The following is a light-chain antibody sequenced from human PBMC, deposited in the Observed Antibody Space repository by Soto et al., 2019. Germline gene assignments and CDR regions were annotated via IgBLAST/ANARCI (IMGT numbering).Light chain of an antibody. CDR1: QSVSSN. J-gene: IGKJ2*01. CDR3: HQYNNWPPYT. CDR2: GAS. Sequence: EIVMTQSPATLSVSPGEGATLSCRASQSVSSNLAWYQQKPGQAPRLLIYGASTRATDIAARFSGSGSGTEFTLTISSLQSEDFAVYYCHQYNNWPPYTFGQGTKLEIK. V-gene: IGKV3-15*01.